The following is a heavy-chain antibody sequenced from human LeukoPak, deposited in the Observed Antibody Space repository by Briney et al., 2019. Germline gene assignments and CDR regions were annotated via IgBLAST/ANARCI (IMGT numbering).Heavy chain of an antibody. CDR3: ARDQWLDY. CDR1: GFTFSGYI. D-gene: IGHD6-19*01. J-gene: IGHJ4*02. CDR2: IGTSGNTI. V-gene: IGHV3-48*01. Sequence: GGSLRLSCAASGFTFSGYIMNWVRQAPGKGLEWVSFIGTSGNTIYYADSVKGRFTVSRDNAKNSLYLQMNSLRAEDTAVYYCARDQWLDYWGQGTLITVSS.